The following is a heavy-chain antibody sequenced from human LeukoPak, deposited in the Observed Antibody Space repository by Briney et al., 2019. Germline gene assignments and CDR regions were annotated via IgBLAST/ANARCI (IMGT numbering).Heavy chain of an antibody. CDR1: GFTFSSYA. Sequence: GGSLRLSCAASGFTFSSYAIHWVRQAPGKGLEWVALISYDGSNKYYADSVKGRFSISRDNSKSTLYLQMNSLRAEDTAVYYCARETKGGNDPWGQGTLVTVSS. V-gene: IGHV3-30*04. CDR2: ISYDGSNK. CDR3: ARETKGGNDP. D-gene: IGHD1-1*01. J-gene: IGHJ5*02.